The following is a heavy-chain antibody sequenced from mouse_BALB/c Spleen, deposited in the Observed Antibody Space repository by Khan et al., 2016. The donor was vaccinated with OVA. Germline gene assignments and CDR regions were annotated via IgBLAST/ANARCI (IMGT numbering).Heavy chain of an antibody. CDR3: ARTPGYYGSNYFDY. Sequence: EVELVESGGGLVKPGGSLKFSCAASGFTFSNYGMSWVRQTPEKRLEVVATISSGGSYTYYPDSVKGRFTISRDNANHHLYLKMSILRSEDTAMYYCARTPGYYGSNYFDYWGQGTTLTVSS. V-gene: IGHV5-9-3*01. J-gene: IGHJ2*01. CDR1: GFTFSNYG. D-gene: IGHD1-1*01. CDR2: ISSGGSYT.